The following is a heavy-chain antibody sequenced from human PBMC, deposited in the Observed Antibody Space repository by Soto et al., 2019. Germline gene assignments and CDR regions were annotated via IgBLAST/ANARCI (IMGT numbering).Heavy chain of an antibody. D-gene: IGHD3-3*01. V-gene: IGHV3-48*02. CDR2: ISSSSSTI. Sequence: EVQLVESGGGLVQPGGSLRLSCAASGFTFSSYSMNWVRQAPGKGLEWVSYISSSSSTIYYADSVKGRFSISRDNAKNALYLQMYGLRDEDTAVYYCARDITIFGVVTPFDYWGQGTLVTVSS. CDR3: ARDITIFGVVTPFDY. J-gene: IGHJ4*02. CDR1: GFTFSSYS.